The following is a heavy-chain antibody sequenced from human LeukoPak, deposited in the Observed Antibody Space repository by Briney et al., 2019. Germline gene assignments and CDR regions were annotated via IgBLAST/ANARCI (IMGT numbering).Heavy chain of an antibody. CDR1: GYTLTEFS. J-gene: IGHJ2*01. V-gene: IGHV1-24*01. D-gene: IGHD2-2*01. Sequence: ASVKVSCKVSGYTLTEFSMNWVRQAPGQGLEWMGGFDPEDGETIYAQKFQGRVTLTEDTSTDTAYMELSSLRSEDTAVYYCATAWVSLVPAEPTDDKSYWYFDLWGRGTRVTVTA. CDR3: ATAWVSLVPAEPTDDKSYWYFDL. CDR2: FDPEDGET.